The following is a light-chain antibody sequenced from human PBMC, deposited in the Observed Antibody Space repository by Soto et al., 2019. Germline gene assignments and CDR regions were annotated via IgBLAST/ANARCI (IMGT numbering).Light chain of an antibody. CDR2: DPS. CDR1: QSVSSY. Sequence: EIVLTQSPATLSLSPGERATLSCRASQSVSSYLAWYQQKPGQAPRLLIYDPSNRATGIPAGFSGSGSGTEVSLTSSILVPEDFAVSSCHQRSNWLPGLTFGGGTKVEIK. J-gene: IGKJ4*01. CDR3: HQRSNWLPGLT. V-gene: IGKV3-11*01.